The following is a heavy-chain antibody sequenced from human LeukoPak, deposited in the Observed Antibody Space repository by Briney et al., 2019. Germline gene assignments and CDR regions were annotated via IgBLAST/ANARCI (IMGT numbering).Heavy chain of an antibody. D-gene: IGHD5-24*01. Sequence: GGSLRLSCAASGFTFNNYVMHWVRQAPGKGLEWVAVISYDGSNKYYADSVKGRFTISRDNSKNTLYLQMNSLRAEDTAVYYCARDPHRDGYNFCFDYWGQGTLVTVSS. CDR1: GFTFNNYV. CDR2: ISYDGSNK. CDR3: ARDPHRDGYNFCFDY. J-gene: IGHJ4*02. V-gene: IGHV3-30*19.